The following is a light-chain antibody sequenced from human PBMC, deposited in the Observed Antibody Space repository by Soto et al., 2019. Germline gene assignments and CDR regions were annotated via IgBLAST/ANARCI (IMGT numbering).Light chain of an antibody. CDR2: GAS. CDR1: QSLSGNY. J-gene: IGKJ1*01. CDR3: QQYGRSPWT. Sequence: EIVFTQSPCTLSLSPGERATLSCRASQSLSGNYLAWYQQKPGQAPRLLIYGASSRATGIPDRFSGSGSGTDFTLTISRLEPEDFAVYYCQQYGRSPWTFGQGTKVDIK. V-gene: IGKV3-20*01.